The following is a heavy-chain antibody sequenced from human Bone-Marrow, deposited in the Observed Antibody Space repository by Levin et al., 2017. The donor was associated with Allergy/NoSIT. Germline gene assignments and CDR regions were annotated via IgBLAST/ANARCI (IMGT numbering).Heavy chain of an antibody. V-gene: IGHV3-23*01. J-gene: IGHJ3*01. CDR1: GFTFSSYA. Sequence: PGGSLRLSCEVSGFTFSSYAMSWVRQAPGKGLEWVSIISGSGGSTYYEDFVKGRFTISRDNSKNTLYFQMNSLRAEDTAIYYCAKVGTTKLLWFPFDVWGRGKMVTASS. CDR3: AKVGTTKLLWFPFDV. CDR2: ISGSGGST. D-gene: IGHD3-10*01.